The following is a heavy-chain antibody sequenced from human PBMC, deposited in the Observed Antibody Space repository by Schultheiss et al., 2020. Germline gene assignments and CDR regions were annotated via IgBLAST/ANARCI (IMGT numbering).Heavy chain of an antibody. CDR1: GFTFSSYG. Sequence: GGSLRLSCAASGFTFSSYGMHWVRQAPGKGLEWVAVISYDGSNKYYADSVKGRFTISRDNSKNTLYLQMNSLRAEDTAVYYCAREGYYMDVWGKGTTVTVSS. V-gene: IGHV3-30*03. CDR2: ISYDGSNK. CDR3: AREGYYMDV. J-gene: IGHJ6*03.